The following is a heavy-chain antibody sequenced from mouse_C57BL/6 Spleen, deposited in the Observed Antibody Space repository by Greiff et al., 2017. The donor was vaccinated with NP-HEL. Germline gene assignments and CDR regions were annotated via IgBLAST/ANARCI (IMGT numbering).Heavy chain of an antibody. V-gene: IGHV1-64*01. J-gene: IGHJ3*01. CDR3: AKGYYSNYGAY. Sequence: QVQLQQPGAELVKPGASVKLSCKASGYTFTSYWMHWVKQRPGQGLEWIGMIHPNSGSTNYNEKFKSKATLTVDKSSSTAYMQLSSLTSEDSAVYYCAKGYYSNYGAYWGQGTLVTVSA. CDR1: GYTFTSYW. CDR2: IHPNSGST. D-gene: IGHD2-5*01.